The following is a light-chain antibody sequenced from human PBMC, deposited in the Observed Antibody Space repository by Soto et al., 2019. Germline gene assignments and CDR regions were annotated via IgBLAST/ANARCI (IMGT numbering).Light chain of an antibody. CDR3: NSFTTSSTYV. Sequence: QSVLTQPPSVSGSPGQSVTISCTGTSSDVGSYNRVSWYQQPPGTAPKLMIYEVSNRPSGVPDRFSGSKSCNTASLTISGLQAEDEADYYCNSFTTSSTYVFGTGTKVTVL. V-gene: IGLV2-18*02. J-gene: IGLJ1*01. CDR2: EVS. CDR1: SSDVGSYNR.